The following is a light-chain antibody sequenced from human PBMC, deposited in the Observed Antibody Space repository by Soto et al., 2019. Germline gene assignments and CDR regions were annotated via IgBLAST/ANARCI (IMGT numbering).Light chain of an antibody. J-gene: IGLJ3*02. V-gene: IGLV1-47*01. CDR1: SSNIGSNY. CDR3: AAWDDSLNGQV. CDR2: TNN. Sequence: QSVLTQPPSASGTPGQRVTISCSGSSSNIGSNYVYWYQHIPGTAPKLLIQTNNERPSGVPDRFPGSKSGTSVSLAISGLRSEDEATYYCAAWDDSLNGQVFGGGTKLTVL.